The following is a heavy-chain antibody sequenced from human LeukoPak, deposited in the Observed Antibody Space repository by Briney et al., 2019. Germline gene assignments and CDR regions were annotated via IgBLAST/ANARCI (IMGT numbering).Heavy chain of an antibody. V-gene: IGHV1-8*01. Sequence: GASVKVSCKASGYTFTSYDINWVRQATGQGLEWMGWMNPNSGNTGYAQKFQGRVTMTRNTSISTAYMELSSLRSEDTAVYYCARRRQMATMFFSSYYYYMDVWGKGTTVTISS. CDR3: ARRRQMATMFFSSYYYYMDV. J-gene: IGHJ6*03. D-gene: IGHD5-24*01. CDR1: GYTFTSYD. CDR2: MNPNSGNT.